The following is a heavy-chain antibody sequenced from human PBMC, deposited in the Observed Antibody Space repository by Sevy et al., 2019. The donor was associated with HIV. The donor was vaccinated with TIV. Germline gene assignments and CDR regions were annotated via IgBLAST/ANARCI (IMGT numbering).Heavy chain of an antibody. J-gene: IGHJ6*02. V-gene: IGHV1-24*01. CDR1: GYTLTELS. Sequence: ASVKVSCKVSGYTLTELSMHWVRQAPGKGLEWMGGFDPEDGETIYAQKFQGRVTMTEDTSTDTAYMELRSLRSEDTAVYYCATVGGYCTGGVCYGGFYYYYGMDVWGQGTTVTVSS. CDR2: FDPEDGET. CDR3: ATVGGYCTGGVCYGGFYYYYGMDV. D-gene: IGHD2-8*02.